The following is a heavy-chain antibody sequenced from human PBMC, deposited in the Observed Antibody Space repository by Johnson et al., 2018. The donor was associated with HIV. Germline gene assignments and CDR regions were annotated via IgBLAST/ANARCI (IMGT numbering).Heavy chain of an antibody. CDR1: GFTFSGYA. D-gene: IGHD3-10*01. CDR3: ARDRGLDAFDI. Sequence: QVQLVESGGGVVQPGRSLRLSCAASGFTFSGYAMHWVRQAPGKGLEWVAVIYYDGTNKYYADSMKGRFTISRDNSKNTVYLQMNSLRVEDTAVYYCARDRGLDAFDIWGQGTMVTVSS. J-gene: IGHJ3*02. CDR2: IYYDGTNK. V-gene: IGHV3-33*01.